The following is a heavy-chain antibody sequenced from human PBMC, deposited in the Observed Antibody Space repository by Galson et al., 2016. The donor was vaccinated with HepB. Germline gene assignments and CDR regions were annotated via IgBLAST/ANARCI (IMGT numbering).Heavy chain of an antibody. J-gene: IGHJ4*02. CDR1: GFTFSRHG. CDR3: TRLTSDSRIGGYFDY. CDR2: IWFDGSNQ. V-gene: IGHV3-33*01. Sequence: AASGFTFSRHGMHWVRQAPGKGLEWVALIWFDGSNQYYTDSVKGRFTISRDNSKSTLNLQMDSLGVEDTVVYYCTRLTSDSRIGGYFDYWGQGALVTVSS. D-gene: IGHD4-11*01.